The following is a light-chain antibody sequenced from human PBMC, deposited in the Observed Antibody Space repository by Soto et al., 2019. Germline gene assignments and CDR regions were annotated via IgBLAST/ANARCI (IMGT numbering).Light chain of an antibody. J-gene: IGKJ1*01. CDR1: QTINNN. V-gene: IGKV3-15*01. CDR3: QQYNNWPQT. Sequence: EFVLTQAPATLSVSPCERATLSCRASQTINNNVAWYQLKDGQVPRLVIYGASTRATDIPARFSGSGPGTEFTLTISSLQSEDFAEYHCQQYNNWPQTFGQGTKVDNK. CDR2: GAS.